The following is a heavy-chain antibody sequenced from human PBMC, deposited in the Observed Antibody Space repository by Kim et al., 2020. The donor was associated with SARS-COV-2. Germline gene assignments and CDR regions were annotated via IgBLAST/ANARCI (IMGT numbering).Heavy chain of an antibody. J-gene: IGHJ4*03. CDR1: GGSISDTNNY. Sequence: SETLSLTCSVSGGSISDTNNYWGWIRQPPGKGLEWIASVHNSGRTFYNPSLQSRLSISVDTSRNQFSLSLRSMTDTDTAVYYCARRGRGGAATRSFDYWG. CDR2: VHNSGRT. CDR3: ARRGRGGAATRSFDY. V-gene: IGHV4-39*01. D-gene: IGHD6-13*01.